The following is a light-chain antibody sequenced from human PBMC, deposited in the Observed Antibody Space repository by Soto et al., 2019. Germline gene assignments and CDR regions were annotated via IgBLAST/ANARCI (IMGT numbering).Light chain of an antibody. Sequence: EIVMSQSPATLSVSPGERATLSCRASQSVRNNLAWYQQRPGQAPRLLMYGASTRPSGIPARFTGGGSGTDSTLAITSLQSEDFAVYYCQQRSNWPRTFGQGTKVEIK. CDR1: QSVRNN. CDR2: GAS. J-gene: IGKJ1*01. CDR3: QQRSNWPRT. V-gene: IGKV3-15*01.